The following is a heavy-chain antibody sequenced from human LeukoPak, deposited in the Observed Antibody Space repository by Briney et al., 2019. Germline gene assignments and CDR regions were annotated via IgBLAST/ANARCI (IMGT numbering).Heavy chain of an antibody. V-gene: IGHV3-53*01. CDR1: GFTVSSNY. CDR2: IYSGVPT. D-gene: IGHD5-24*01. Sequence: GGSLRLSCAASGFTVSSNYMSWVRQAPGKGLXWVSVIYSGVPTYYADSVKGRFTISRDNSKNTLYLQMNSLRAEDTAVYYCARDRGPTRAFDIWGQGTMVTVS. CDR3: ARDRGPTRAFDI. J-gene: IGHJ3*02.